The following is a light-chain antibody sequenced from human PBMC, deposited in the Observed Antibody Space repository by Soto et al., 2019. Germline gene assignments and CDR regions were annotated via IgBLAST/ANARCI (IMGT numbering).Light chain of an antibody. CDR2: GAS. V-gene: IGKV1-9*01. CDR1: QGTINY. J-gene: IGKJ3*01. Sequence: IQWTQSPSSLSASMGDRVTITCRASQGTINYLAWYQQKPGKAPKLLIYGASTLQGGVPSRFSGSGSGTDFTLTVSSLQPEDLATYYCQQLFMYPPTFGPGTKVDIK. CDR3: QQLFMYPPT.